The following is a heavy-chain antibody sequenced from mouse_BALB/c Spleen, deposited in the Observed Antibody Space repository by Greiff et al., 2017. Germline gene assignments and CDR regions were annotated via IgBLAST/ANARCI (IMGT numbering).Heavy chain of an antibody. CDR1: GFTFSDYY. Sequence: EVQVVESGGGLVKPGGSLKLSCGASGFTFSDYYMYWVRQTPEKRLEWVATISDGGSYTYYPDSVKGRVTISRDNAKNNLYLQMSSLKSEDTAMYYCARGDYYGSSLFAYWGQGTLVTVSA. CDR2: ISDGGSYT. J-gene: IGHJ3*01. V-gene: IGHV5-4*02. CDR3: ARGDYYGSSLFAY. D-gene: IGHD1-1*01.